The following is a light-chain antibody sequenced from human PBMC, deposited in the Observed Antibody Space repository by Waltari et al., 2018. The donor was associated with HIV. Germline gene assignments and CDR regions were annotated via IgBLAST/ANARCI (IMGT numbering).Light chain of an antibody. CDR3: SSYAGGNVV. J-gene: IGLJ2*01. CDR2: DVY. CDR1: SSDVGGYNY. Sequence: QSALTQPPSASGSPGQSVTISCTGTSSDVGGYNYVSWYQQHPGKAPKLMIYDVYKRPSRVPDRFSGSKSGNTASLTVSGLQGEDEADYYCSSYAGGNVVFGGGTKLTVL. V-gene: IGLV2-8*01.